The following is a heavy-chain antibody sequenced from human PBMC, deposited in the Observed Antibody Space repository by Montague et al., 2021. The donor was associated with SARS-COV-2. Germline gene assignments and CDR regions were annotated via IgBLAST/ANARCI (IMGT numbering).Heavy chain of an antibody. V-gene: IGHV3-9*01. J-gene: IGHJ6*03. CDR3: AKDNQWGFYYMDV. D-gene: IGHD1-26*01. CDR1: GFTFGDYA. Sequence: SLSLSFSASGFTFGDYAMHWARQAPGKGLEWVSGISWNSGSIGYADSVKGRFTISRDNAKNSLYLQMNSLRAEDTALYYCAKDNQWGFYYMDVWGKGTTVTVFS. CDR2: ISWNSGSI.